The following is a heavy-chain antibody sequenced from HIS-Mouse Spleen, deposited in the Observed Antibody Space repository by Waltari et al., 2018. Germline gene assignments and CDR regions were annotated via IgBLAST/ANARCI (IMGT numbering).Heavy chain of an antibody. J-gene: IGHJ4*02. D-gene: IGHD6-13*01. CDR1: GSTVSVNY. V-gene: IGHV3-66*01. CDR2: IYSGGST. CDR3: ARDIKAAAC. Sequence: EVQLVESGGGLVQPGGSLRLSCSAPGSTVSVNYMSWVRQAPGKGLEWVSVIYSGGSTYYADSVKGRFTISRDNSKNTLYLQMNSLRAEDTAVYYCARDIKAAACWGQGTLVTVSS.